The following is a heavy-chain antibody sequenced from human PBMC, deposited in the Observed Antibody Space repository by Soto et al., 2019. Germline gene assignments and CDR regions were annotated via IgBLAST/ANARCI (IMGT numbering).Heavy chain of an antibody. V-gene: IGHV5-10-1*01. D-gene: IGHD6-6*01. CDR3: ARQGIAARPTHYYYGMDV. CDR1: GYSFTGYW. Sequence: PGESLKISCKGSGYSFTGYWISWVRQMPGKGLEWMGRIDPSDSYTNYSPSFQGHVTISADKSISTAYLQWSSLKASDTAMYYCARQGIAARPTHYYYGMDVWGQGTPVTVSS. CDR2: IDPSDSYT. J-gene: IGHJ6*02.